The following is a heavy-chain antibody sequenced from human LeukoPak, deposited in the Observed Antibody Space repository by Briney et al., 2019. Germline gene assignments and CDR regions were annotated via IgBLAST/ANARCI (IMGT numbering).Heavy chain of an antibody. J-gene: IGHJ4*02. CDR2: IYYSGRT. Sequence: SETLSLTCTVSGGSFTDYFWGWIRQPPGKGLEWIGSIYYSGRTFYNPSLKNRVSISLDTSKGQFSLNLDSVTAADTAVYYCARLVGATMVDYWGQGTLVTVSS. D-gene: IGHD1-26*01. CDR1: GGSFTDYF. V-gene: IGHV4-39*07. CDR3: ARLVGATMVDY.